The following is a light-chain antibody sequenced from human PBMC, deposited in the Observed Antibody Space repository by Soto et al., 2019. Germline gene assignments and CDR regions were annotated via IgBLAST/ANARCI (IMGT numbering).Light chain of an antibody. CDR1: SSDVGGYNS. V-gene: IGLV2-14*01. J-gene: IGLJ2*01. CDR2: DVS. Sequence: QSALTQPASVSGSPLQSITISCNGTSSDVGGYNSVSCYHQHPGKAPKLMIYDVSNRPSGVSNSLSGSKSGNTSSLTISGIQAEDEADYYWISYIISKTVLLGGGSTLTVL. CDR3: ISYIISKTVL.